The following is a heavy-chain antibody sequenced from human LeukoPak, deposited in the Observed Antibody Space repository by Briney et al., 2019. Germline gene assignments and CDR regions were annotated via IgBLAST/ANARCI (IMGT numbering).Heavy chain of an antibody. V-gene: IGHV3-49*04. D-gene: IGHD1-26*01. J-gene: IGHJ5*02. CDR2: IRSKAYGGTT. CDR3: SVGSRGTYIPTFDL. Sequence: PGGSLRLSCTGSGLTFGDYTVSWVRQAPGRGLEWVGFIRSKAYGGTTAYAAAAKGRFTISRDDSKSIASLQMNSLKTEDTAVYFCSVGSRGTYIPTFDLWGQGTLVTVSS. CDR1: GLTFGDYT.